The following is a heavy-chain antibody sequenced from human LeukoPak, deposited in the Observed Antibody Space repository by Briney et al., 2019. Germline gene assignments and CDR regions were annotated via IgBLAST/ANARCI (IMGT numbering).Heavy chain of an antibody. Sequence: GASVKVSCKASGGTFSSYAISWVRQAPGQGLEWMGRIIPILGIANYAQKFQGRVTITADESTSTAYMELSSLRSEDTAVYYCARYNQEQLFDYWGQGTLVTVSS. CDR3: ARYNQEQLFDY. D-gene: IGHD1-14*01. CDR2: IIPILGIA. V-gene: IGHV1-69*04. CDR1: GGTFSSYA. J-gene: IGHJ4*02.